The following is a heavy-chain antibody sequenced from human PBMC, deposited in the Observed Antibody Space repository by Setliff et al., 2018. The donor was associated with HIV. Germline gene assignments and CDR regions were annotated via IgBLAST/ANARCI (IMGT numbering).Heavy chain of an antibody. CDR1: GGTFNSYA. Sequence: SVKVSCKASGGTFNSYAISWVRQAPGRGLEWMGGIIPILGLANYAQKFQGRVTIIADKSTSTVYMEVSRLRSEDTAMYYCARGPKDCTSTSCRYYYYYYYMDVWGKGTTVTVSS. J-gene: IGHJ6*03. V-gene: IGHV1-69*10. CDR3: ARGPKDCTSTSCRYYYYYYYMDV. CDR2: IIPILGLA. D-gene: IGHD2-2*01.